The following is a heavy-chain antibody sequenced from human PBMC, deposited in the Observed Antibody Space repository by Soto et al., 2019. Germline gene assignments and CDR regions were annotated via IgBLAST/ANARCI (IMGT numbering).Heavy chain of an antibody. CDR3: ARDGGYCSGGSCERHLGY. D-gene: IGHD2-15*01. CDR1: GFTFSSYA. CDR2: ISYDGSNK. V-gene: IGHV3-30-3*01. Sequence: GGSLRLSCAASGFTFSSYAMHWVRQAPGKGLEWVAVISYDGSNKYYADSVKGRFTISRDNSKNTLYLQMNSLRAEDTAVYYCARDGGYCSGGSCERHLGYWGQGTLVTVSS. J-gene: IGHJ4*02.